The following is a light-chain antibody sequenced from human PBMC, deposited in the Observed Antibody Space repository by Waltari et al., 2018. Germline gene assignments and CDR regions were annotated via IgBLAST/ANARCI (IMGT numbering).Light chain of an antibody. Sequence: IVLTQSPGTLSLSPGERATLSCRASQSIPGTLVWYQQKPDQPPRLLIYGASNRAAGIPDRFSGSGFGTDVSLTISRLEPEDFAVYYCQHYVRLPVAFGQGTKV. CDR2: GAS. CDR3: QHYVRLPVA. CDR1: QSIPGT. J-gene: IGKJ1*01. V-gene: IGKV3-20*01.